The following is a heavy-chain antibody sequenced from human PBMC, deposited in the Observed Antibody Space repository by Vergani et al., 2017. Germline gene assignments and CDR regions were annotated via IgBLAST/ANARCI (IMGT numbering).Heavy chain of an antibody. CDR3: ARGGGVRGVIITYGFDY. CDR1: GGSISSGDYY. V-gene: IGHV4-30-4*01. Sequence: QVQLQESGPGLVKPSQTLSLTCTVSGGSISSGDYYWSWIRQPPGKGLEWIGYIYYSGSTYYNPSLKSRVTISVDTSKNQFSLKLSSVTAADTAVYYCARGGGVRGVIITYGFDYWGQGTLVTVSS. J-gene: IGHJ4*02. D-gene: IGHD3-10*01. CDR2: IYYSGST.